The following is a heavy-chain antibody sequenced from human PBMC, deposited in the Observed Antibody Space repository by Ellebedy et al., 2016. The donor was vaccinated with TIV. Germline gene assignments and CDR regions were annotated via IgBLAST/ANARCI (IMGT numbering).Heavy chain of an antibody. J-gene: IGHJ4*02. V-gene: IGHV3-30-3*01. CDR2: VSFDGSIK. CDR1: GFIFRTYA. CDR3: ARVDGDYDYYFDY. D-gene: IGHD4-17*01. Sequence: GESLKISCPASGFIFRTYAMHWVRQAPGKGLQWVAVVSFDGSIKYYADSVKGRFTISRDNSKNTLYLQMNSLRPEDTAVYYCARVDGDYDYYFDYWGQGTLVTVSS.